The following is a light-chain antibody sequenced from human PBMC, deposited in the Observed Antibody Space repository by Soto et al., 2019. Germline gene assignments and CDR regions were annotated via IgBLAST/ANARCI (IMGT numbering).Light chain of an antibody. J-gene: IGKJ2*01. CDR1: QSVSNN. Sequence: EIVMTQSPATLSVSPGERATLSCRASQSVSNNLAWYQQKPGQAPRLLIYGASTRATGIPARFSGSESGTDFTLIISSLQSEDFAGYYCQQYYDWPWYTFGQGSKLEIK. V-gene: IGKV3-15*01. CDR3: QQYYDWPWYT. CDR2: GAS.